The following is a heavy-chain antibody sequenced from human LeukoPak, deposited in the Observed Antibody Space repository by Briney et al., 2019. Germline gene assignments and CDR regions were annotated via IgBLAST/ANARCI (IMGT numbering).Heavy chain of an antibody. D-gene: IGHD6-6*01. J-gene: IGHJ3*02. Sequence: ASVKVSCKASGYTFTTYYMHWVRQAPGQGLGWMGWINPNSGGTNYAQKFQGRVTMTRDTSISTAYMELSRLRSDDTAVYYCARDSSSGFDAFDIWGQGTMVTVSS. V-gene: IGHV1-2*02. CDR3: ARDSSSGFDAFDI. CDR1: GYTFTTYY. CDR2: INPNSGGT.